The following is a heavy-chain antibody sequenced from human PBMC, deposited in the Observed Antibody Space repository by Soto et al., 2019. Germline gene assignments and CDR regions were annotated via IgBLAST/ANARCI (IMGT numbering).Heavy chain of an antibody. D-gene: IGHD2-2*01. CDR2: IYSGGNT. J-gene: IGHJ4*02. CDR3: GSRPSTTWIDN. CDR1: GGSITSHHYY. Sequence: QLQVQESGPGQVKPSQTLSLTCTVSGGSITSHHYYWGWIRQPPGKGLEWIGSIYSGGNTYYNPSLRSRLTIFVDTAKNLISLKLSSVTAADSAIYYCGSRPSTTWIDNWGLGTQVSVSS. V-gene: IGHV4-39*01.